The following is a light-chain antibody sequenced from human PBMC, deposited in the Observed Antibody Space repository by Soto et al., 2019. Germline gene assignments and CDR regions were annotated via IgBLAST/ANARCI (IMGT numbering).Light chain of an antibody. CDR3: QQYNTWHPTWT. CDR1: QSVSSN. CDR2: GAS. Sequence: EIVRTQSPATLYVSPGERDTLSCRASQSVSSNLAWYQQKPGQAPRLLIYGASTRATGIPARFSGSGSGTEFTLTISCLQSEDCAVYYCQQYNTWHPTWTFGQGKKVEI. J-gene: IGKJ1*01. V-gene: IGKV3-15*01.